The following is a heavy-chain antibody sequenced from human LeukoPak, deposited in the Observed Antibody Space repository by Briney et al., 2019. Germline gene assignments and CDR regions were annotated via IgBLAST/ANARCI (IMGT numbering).Heavy chain of an antibody. Sequence: GASVKVSCKASGYTFTSYYMHWVRQAPGQGLEWMGIINPSGGSTSYAQKFQGRVTMTRDTSTSTVYMELSSLRSEDTAVYYCARENGCYDSSGYYYEAFDYWGQGTLVTVSS. D-gene: IGHD3-22*01. J-gene: IGHJ4*02. V-gene: IGHV1-46*01. CDR2: INPSGGST. CDR3: ARENGCYDSSGYYYEAFDY. CDR1: GYTFTSYY.